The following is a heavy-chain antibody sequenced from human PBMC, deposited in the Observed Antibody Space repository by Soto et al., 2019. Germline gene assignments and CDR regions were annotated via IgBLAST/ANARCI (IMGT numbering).Heavy chain of an antibody. Sequence: GGSVKGGCKASGYNFTGYDINWVRQATGQGLEWIVWMNPNSGNTGYAQKFQGRVTMTMNTSISTAYMELSSLRSEDTAVYYCARAFLIYSGYDTPSVSVYYYYGMDVSGQGTTVTVSS. J-gene: IGHJ6*02. CDR2: MNPNSGNT. V-gene: IGHV1-8*01. D-gene: IGHD5-12*01. CDR1: GYNFTGYD. CDR3: ARAFLIYSGYDTPSVSVYYYYGMDV.